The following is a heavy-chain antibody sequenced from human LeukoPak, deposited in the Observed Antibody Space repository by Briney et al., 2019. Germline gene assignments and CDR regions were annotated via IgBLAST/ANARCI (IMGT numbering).Heavy chain of an antibody. CDR1: GFTFSSYD. V-gene: IGHV3-30*03. D-gene: IGHD3-9*01. J-gene: IGHJ5*02. CDR2: ISYDGSNK. CDR3: VVNYDILTGYYPYNWFDP. Sequence: GGSLRLSCAASGFTFSSYDMHWVRQAPGKGLEWVAVISYDGSNKYYADSVKGRFTISRDNSKNTLYLQMNSLRAEDTAVYYCVVNYDILTGYYPYNWFDPWGQGTLVTVSS.